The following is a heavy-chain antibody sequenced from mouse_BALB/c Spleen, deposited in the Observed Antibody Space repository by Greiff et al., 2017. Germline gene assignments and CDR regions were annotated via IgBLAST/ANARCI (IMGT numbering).Heavy chain of an antibody. Sequence: EVKLMESGGGLVKPGGSLKLSCAASGFTFSDYGMAWVRQAPGKGPEWVAFISNLAYSIYYADTVTGRFTISRENAKNTLYLEMSSLRSEDTAMYYCARVSNWVDYWGQGTTLTVSS. CDR1: GFTFSDYG. V-gene: IGHV5-15*02. J-gene: IGHJ2*01. D-gene: IGHD4-1*01. CDR3: ARVSNWVDY. CDR2: ISNLAYSI.